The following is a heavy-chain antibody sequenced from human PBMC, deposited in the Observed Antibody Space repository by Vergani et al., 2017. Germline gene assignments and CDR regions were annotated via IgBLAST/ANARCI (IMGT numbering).Heavy chain of an antibody. Sequence: EVQLVESGGGLVQPGGSLRLSCAASGFTFSSSSMHWVRQAPGKGLEWVSAIRIADTNTYYADSVKGRFAISRDNAKTSLYLQMNNLRVEDTAVYDCAREWVPDAFDIWGQGTMVTVSS. CDR3: AREWVPDAFDI. J-gene: IGHJ3*02. V-gene: IGHV3-48*01. CDR1: GFTFSSSS. CDR2: IRIADTNT. D-gene: IGHD4/OR15-4a*01.